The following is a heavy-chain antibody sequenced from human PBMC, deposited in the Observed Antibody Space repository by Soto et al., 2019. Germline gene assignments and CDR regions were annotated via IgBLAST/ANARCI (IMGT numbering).Heavy chain of an antibody. CDR3: ARDPAPIGWYDY. V-gene: IGHV3-74*01. CDR1: GFTLSSYW. Sequence: GGSLRLSCAASGFTLSSYWMHWVRQAPGKGLEWVSRINRDGNSTSYADSVKGRFTISRDSAKNTLYLQMNSLRAEDTAVYYCARDPAPIGWYDYWGQGTLVTVSS. J-gene: IGHJ4*02. CDR2: INRDGNST. D-gene: IGHD6-19*01.